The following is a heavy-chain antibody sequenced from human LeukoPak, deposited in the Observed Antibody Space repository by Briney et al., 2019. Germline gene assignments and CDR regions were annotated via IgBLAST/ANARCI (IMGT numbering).Heavy chain of an antibody. CDR3: ARHGGRPGRGWFDP. V-gene: IGHV4-59*08. CDR2: IYYSGST. D-gene: IGHD3-16*01. CDR1: GGSISSYY. J-gene: IGHJ5*02. Sequence: SETLSLTCTVSGGSISSYYWSWIRQPPGKGLEWIGYIYYSGSTNYNPSLKSRVTISVDTSKNQFSLKLSSVTAADTAVYYCARHGGRPGRGWFDPWGQGTLVTVSS.